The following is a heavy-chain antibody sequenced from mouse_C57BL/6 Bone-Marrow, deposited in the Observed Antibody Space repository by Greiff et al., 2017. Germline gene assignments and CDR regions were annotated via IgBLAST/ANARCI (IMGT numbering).Heavy chain of an antibody. J-gene: IGHJ3*01. CDR1: GYAFSSYW. CDR3: AGGDRWLLLAY. D-gene: IGHD2-3*01. CDR2: IYPGDGDT. Sequence: QVQLQQSGAELVKPGASVKISCKASGYAFSSYWMIWVKQRPGKGLEWIGQIYPGDGDTNYNGKFKGKATLTADKSSSTAYMQLSSLTSEDSAVYFCAGGDRWLLLAYWGQGTLVTVSA. V-gene: IGHV1-80*01.